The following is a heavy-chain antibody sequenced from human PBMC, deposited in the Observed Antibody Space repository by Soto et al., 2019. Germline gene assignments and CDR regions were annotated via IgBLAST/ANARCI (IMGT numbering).Heavy chain of an antibody. Sequence: GGSLRLSCAASGFTFSSYGMHWVRQAPGKGLEWVAVIWYDGSNKYYADSVKGRFTISRDNSKNTLYLQMNSLRAEDTAVYYCARGAYYYDSSGYSLDYWGQGT. CDR1: GFTFSSYG. J-gene: IGHJ4*02. CDR3: ARGAYYYDSSGYSLDY. D-gene: IGHD3-22*01. V-gene: IGHV3-33*01. CDR2: IWYDGSNK.